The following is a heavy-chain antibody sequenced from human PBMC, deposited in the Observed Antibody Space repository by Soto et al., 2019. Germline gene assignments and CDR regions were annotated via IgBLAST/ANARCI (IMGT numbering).Heavy chain of an antibody. CDR3: ASHPGDSSGYWYYFDY. D-gene: IGHD3-22*01. CDR1: GFTFSSYS. Sequence: EVQLVESGGGLVKPGVSLRLSCAASGFTFSSYSMNWVRQAPGKGLEWVSSISSSSSYMDYADSVKGRSTISRDNAKTALYLQMNSLRAEDTAVYYCASHPGDSSGYWYYFDYWGQGTLVTVAS. V-gene: IGHV3-21*01. J-gene: IGHJ4*02. CDR2: ISSSSSYM.